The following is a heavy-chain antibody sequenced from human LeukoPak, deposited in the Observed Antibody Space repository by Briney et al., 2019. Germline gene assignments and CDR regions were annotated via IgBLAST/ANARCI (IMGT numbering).Heavy chain of an antibody. CDR3: RLVSSHYGSGTYYYNFDY. J-gene: IGHJ4*02. D-gene: IGHD3-10*01. CDR2: IYSGGST. V-gene: IGHV3-53*01. Sequence: GGSLRLSCAASGFTVSSNYMSWVRQAPGKGLEWVSVIYSGGSTYYADSVKGRFTISRDNSKNTLFLRMNSLRAEDTAVYYCRLVSSHYGSGTYYYNFDYWGQGTLVTVSS. CDR1: GFTVSSNY.